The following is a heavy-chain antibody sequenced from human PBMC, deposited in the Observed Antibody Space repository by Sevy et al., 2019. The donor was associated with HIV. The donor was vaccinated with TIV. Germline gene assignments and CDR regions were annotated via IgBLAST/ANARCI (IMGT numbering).Heavy chain of an antibody. CDR1: GFSISSGYY. CDR2: IYHSGRT. J-gene: IGHJ6*02. CDR3: ARASTGDRLDYYGMDV. Sequence: SENLSLTCTVSGFSISSGYYWGWIRQSPEKGLERIGNIYHSGRTYYKPSLKSRVTISVDTSKNRFSLKLISVTAADTAVYSCARASTGDRLDYYGMDVWGQGTTVTVSS. D-gene: IGHD2-8*02. V-gene: IGHV4-38-2*02.